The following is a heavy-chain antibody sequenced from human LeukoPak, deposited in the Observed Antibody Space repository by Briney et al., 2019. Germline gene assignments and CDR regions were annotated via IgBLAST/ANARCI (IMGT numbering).Heavy chain of an antibody. V-gene: IGHV3-53*01. J-gene: IGHJ3*02. CDR2: IYSGGST. Sequence: GGSLRLSCAASGFTVSSNYMSWVRQAPGKGLEWVSVIYSGGSTYYADSVKGRFTISRDNSKNTLYLQMNSLRAEDTAVYYCARDRDSIAAAGPPGAFDIWGQGTMVTVSS. CDR1: GFTVSSNY. CDR3: ARDRDSIAAAGPPGAFDI. D-gene: IGHD6-13*01.